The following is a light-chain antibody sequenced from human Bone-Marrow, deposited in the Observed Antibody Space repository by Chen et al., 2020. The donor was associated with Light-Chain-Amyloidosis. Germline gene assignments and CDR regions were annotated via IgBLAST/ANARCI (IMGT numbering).Light chain of an antibody. CDR2: GSS. CDR1: QTISSNY. CDR3: QEYGTSPLT. J-gene: IGKJ4*01. V-gene: IGKV3-20*01. Sequence: EIVLTQSPGTLSLSPGEGANLSCRASQTISSNYLTWYQQKFGQAPRLLIYGSSSRATGIPDRITGRGSVTDLTLTINRLEPEDFARYDCQEYGTSPLTFGGGTKVEIK.